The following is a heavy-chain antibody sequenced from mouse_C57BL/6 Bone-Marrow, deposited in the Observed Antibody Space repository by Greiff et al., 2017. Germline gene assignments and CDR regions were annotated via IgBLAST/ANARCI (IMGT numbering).Heavy chain of an antibody. Sequence: QVQLKQSGAELVKPGASVKVSCKASGYTFTSYWMHWVKQRPGQGLEWIGRIHPSDSDTNYNQKFKGKATLTVDKSSRTAYMELSSLTSEDSAVYYCARSYDYDDYTMDYWGQGTSVTVSS. V-gene: IGHV1-74*01. CDR1: GYTFTSYW. CDR3: ARSYDYDDYTMDY. D-gene: IGHD2-4*01. J-gene: IGHJ4*01. CDR2: IHPSDSDT.